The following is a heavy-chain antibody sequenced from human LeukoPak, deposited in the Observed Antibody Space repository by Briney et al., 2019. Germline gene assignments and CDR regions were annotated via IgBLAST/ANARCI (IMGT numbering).Heavy chain of an antibody. CDR2: ISSSSIYI. J-gene: IGHJ6*03. CDR3: ARDLSTYYYYMDV. CDR1: GFTFSSYS. Sequence: GGSLRLSCAASGFTFSSYSMNWVRQAPGKGLEWVSSISSSSIYIYYADSVKGRFTISRDNAKNSLYLHMNSLGAEDTAVYYCARDLSTYYYYMDVWGKGTTVTVSS. V-gene: IGHV3-21*01.